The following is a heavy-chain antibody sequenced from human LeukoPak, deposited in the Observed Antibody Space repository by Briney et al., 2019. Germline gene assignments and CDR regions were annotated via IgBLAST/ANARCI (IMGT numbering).Heavy chain of an antibody. D-gene: IGHD1-26*01. V-gene: IGHV3-30-3*01. CDR3: ARDRIEDWYSGSSDAFDI. CDR2: ISYDGSNK. Sequence: GGSLRLSCAVSGFTFSSYAMHWVRQAPGKGLEWVAVISYDGSNKYHADSVKGRFTISRDNSKNTLYLQMNSLRAEDTAVYYCARDRIEDWYSGSSDAFDIWGQGTMVTVSS. J-gene: IGHJ3*02. CDR1: GFTFSSYA.